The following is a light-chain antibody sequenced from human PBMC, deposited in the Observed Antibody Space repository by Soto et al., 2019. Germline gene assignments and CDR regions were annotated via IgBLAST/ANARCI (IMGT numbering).Light chain of an antibody. CDR1: QNVYNN. CDR3: KQRSNWIT. J-gene: IGKJ5*01. CDR2: GAS. V-gene: IGKV3-11*01. Sequence: ELVLTQSPGTLSLSPGDSATLSCRASQNVYNNLAWYQQKAGQAPRLLISGASTRATGIPARFSGSGSGTEFILTIRSLEPEDFAIYYCKQRSNWITCGQGTRLEIK.